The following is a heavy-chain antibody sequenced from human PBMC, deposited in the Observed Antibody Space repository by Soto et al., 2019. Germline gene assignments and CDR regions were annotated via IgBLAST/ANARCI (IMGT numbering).Heavy chain of an antibody. CDR3: ARRQISPPTRGAASARGGMDV. Sequence: QVQLVESGGGVVQPGRSLRLSCAASGFTFNNYGMHWVRQAPGKGLEWVAVIWNDGNGYYYANSVKGRFTISRDNSKNKLYLQMSHLRVGKTAVYYCARRQISPPTRGAASARGGMDVRGQGTTVTVSS. CDR2: IWNDGNGY. CDR1: GFTFNNYG. V-gene: IGHV3-33*01. D-gene: IGHD6-13*01. J-gene: IGHJ6*02.